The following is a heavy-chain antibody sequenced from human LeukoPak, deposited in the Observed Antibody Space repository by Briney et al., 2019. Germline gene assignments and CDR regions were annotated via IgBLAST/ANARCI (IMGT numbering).Heavy chain of an antibody. CDR3: ARDTAVAGNWFDP. CDR1: GYTFTSYY. J-gene: IGHJ5*02. V-gene: IGHV1-46*01. CDR2: INPSGGST. Sequence: ASVKVSCKASGYTFTSYYMHWVRQAPGQGLEWMGIINPSGGSTSYAQKFQGRVTITADKSTSTAYMELSSLRSEDTAVYYCARDTAVAGNWFDPWGQGTLVTVSS. D-gene: IGHD6-19*01.